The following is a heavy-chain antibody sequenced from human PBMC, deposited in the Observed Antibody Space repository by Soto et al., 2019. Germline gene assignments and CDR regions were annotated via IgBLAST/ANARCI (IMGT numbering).Heavy chain of an antibody. CDR1: GFTFSSYS. D-gene: IGHD3-16*01. J-gene: IGHJ4*02. CDR2: ISSSSSYI. CDR3: ARDWGGEGTFDY. Sequence: EVQLVESGGGLVKPGGSLRLSCAASGFTFSSYSMNWVRQAPGKGLEWVSSISSSSSYIYYADSVKGRFTISRDNAKNSLDRQMNSLRAEDTAVYYCARDWGGEGTFDYWGQGTLVTVSS. V-gene: IGHV3-21*01.